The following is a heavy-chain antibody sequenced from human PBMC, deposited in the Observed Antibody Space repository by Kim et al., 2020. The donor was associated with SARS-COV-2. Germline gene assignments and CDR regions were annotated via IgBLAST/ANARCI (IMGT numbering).Heavy chain of an antibody. V-gene: IGHV3-30*18. Sequence: GGSLRLSCAASGFTFSSYGMHWVRQAPGKGLEWVAVISYDGSNKYYADSVKGRFTISRDNSKNTLYLQMNSLRAEDTAVYYCAKDPRRYCSSTSCSGPFDYWGQGTLVTVSS. D-gene: IGHD2-2*01. CDR2: ISYDGSNK. CDR3: AKDPRRYCSSTSCSGPFDY. CDR1: GFTFSSYG. J-gene: IGHJ4*02.